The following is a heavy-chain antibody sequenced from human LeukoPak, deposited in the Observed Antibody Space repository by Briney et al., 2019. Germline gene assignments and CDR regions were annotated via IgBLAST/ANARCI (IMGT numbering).Heavy chain of an antibody. CDR3: ARDRAAGTFDY. J-gene: IGHJ4*02. V-gene: IGHV3-48*01. CDR1: GFTFSRYS. D-gene: IGHD6-13*01. Sequence: GGSLRLSCAVSGFTFSRYSMNWLRQARGKGREWVSYISSSSSTIYYSDSVKGRFTISRDNAKNSLYLQMNSLRAEDTAVYYCARDRAAGTFDYWGQGTLVTVSS. CDR2: ISSSSSTI.